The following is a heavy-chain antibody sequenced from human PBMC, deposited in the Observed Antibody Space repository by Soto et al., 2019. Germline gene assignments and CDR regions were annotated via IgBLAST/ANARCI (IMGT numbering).Heavy chain of an antibody. V-gene: IGHV3-66*01. CDR2: IYSGGST. D-gene: IGHD6-13*01. J-gene: IGHJ4*02. CDR3: AKAGFSSSWSPTYFAY. CDR1: GFSVSSNY. Sequence: PGGSLTLSCAASGFSVSSNYMSWVRQAPGKGLEWVSVIYSGGSTYYADSVKGRFTISRDNSKNTLYLQMNSLRAEDTAVYYCAKAGFSSSWSPTYFAYWGQGTLVTVSS.